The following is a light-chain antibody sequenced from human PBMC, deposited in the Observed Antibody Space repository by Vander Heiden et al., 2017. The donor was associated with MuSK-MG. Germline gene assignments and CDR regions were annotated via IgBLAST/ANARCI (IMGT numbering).Light chain of an antibody. CDR1: QSVSSY. V-gene: IGKV3-11*01. Sequence: IVLTQSPATLSLSPGERATLSCRASQSVSSYLAWYQQKPGQAPRPLIYDASNRATGIPARFSGSGSGTDFTLTISSLAPEDFAVYYCQQRSNWLTFGGGTKVEIK. CDR3: QQRSNWLT. CDR2: DAS. J-gene: IGKJ4*01.